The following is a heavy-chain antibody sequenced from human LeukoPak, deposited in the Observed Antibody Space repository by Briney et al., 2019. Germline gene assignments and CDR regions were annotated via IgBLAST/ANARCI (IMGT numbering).Heavy chain of an antibody. CDR1: GGSISSYY. Sequence: PSETLSLPCTVPGGSISSYYWTWIRQPAGKGLEWIGRIYTSGSTNYNPSLKSRVTMSVDTSKNQFSLKLSSVTAADTAVYYCARTNGVTPNAGGYYYGMDVWGKGTTVTVSS. CDR2: IYTSGST. J-gene: IGHJ6*04. CDR3: ARTNGVTPNAGGYYYGMDV. V-gene: IGHV4-4*07. D-gene: IGHD7-27*01.